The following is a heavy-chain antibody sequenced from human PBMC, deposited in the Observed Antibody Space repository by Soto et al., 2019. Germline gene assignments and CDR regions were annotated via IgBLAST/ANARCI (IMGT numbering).Heavy chain of an antibody. Sequence: SVKVSCKASGGSFSNFGIRWVLQAPGQGLEWMGGIVPVFGRPNYAQRFRGRLTITADESTSTGYMELISLRSDDTAVYYCAREGSGYNFWGQGTQVTVSS. CDR2: IVPVFGRP. J-gene: IGHJ4*02. D-gene: IGHD5-12*01. V-gene: IGHV1-69*13. CDR1: GGSFSNFG. CDR3: AREGSGYNF.